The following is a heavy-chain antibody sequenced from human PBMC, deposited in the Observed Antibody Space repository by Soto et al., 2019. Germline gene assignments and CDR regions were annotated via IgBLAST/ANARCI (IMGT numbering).Heavy chain of an antibody. CDR2: INHSGST. CDR1: GGSFSGYY. D-gene: IGHD3-16*01. Sequence: SETLSLTCAVYGGSFSGYYWSWIRQPPGKGLEWIGEINHSGSTNYNPSLKSRVTISVDTSKNQFSLKLSSVTAEDTAVYYCARDPWAADYWGQGTLVTVSS. V-gene: IGHV4-34*01. CDR3: ARDPWAADY. J-gene: IGHJ4*02.